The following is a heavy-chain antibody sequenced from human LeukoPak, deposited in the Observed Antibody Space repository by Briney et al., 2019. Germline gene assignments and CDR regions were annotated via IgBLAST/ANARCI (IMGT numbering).Heavy chain of an antibody. Sequence: PGESLKISCKASGYSFTIYWIGWVRQMPGKGLESMGIIYPGDSDTRYSPSFQGQVTISADKSISTAYLQWSNLRATDTAMYYCATPINWGRAFDFWGQGTMVTVSS. CDR1: GYSFTIYW. D-gene: IGHD3-16*01. CDR3: ATPINWGRAFDF. CDR2: IYPGDSDT. J-gene: IGHJ3*01. V-gene: IGHV5-51*01.